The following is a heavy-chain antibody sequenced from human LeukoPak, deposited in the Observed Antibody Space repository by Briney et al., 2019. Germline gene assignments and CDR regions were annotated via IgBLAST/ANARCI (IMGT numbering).Heavy chain of an antibody. J-gene: IGHJ6*02. CDR2: INHSGST. V-gene: IGHV4-34*01. CDR1: GGSFSGYY. D-gene: IGHD1-26*01. CDR3: AGGGSYYYYGMDV. Sequence: SETLSLTCAVYGGSFSGYYWSWIRQPPGKGLEWIGEINHSGSTNYNPSLKSRVTISVDTSKSQFSLKLSSVTAADTAVYYCAGGGSYYYYGMDVWGQGTTVTVSS.